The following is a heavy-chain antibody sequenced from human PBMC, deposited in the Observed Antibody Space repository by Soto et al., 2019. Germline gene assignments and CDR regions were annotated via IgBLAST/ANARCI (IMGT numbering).Heavy chain of an antibody. Sequence: SETLSLTCAVYGGSFSGYYWSWIRQPPGKGLEWIGEINHSGSTNYNPSLKSRVTISVDTSKNQFSLKLSSVTAADTAVYYCARRGGTHGNNWFDPWGQGTLVTISS. CDR1: GGSFSGYY. J-gene: IGHJ5*02. CDR3: ARRGGTHGNNWFDP. D-gene: IGHD3-16*01. V-gene: IGHV4-34*01. CDR2: INHSGST.